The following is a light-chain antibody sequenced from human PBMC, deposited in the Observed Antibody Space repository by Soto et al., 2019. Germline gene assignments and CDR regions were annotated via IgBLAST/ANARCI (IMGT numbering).Light chain of an antibody. CDR2: GAS. V-gene: IGKV3-20*01. CDR1: QSVSSSY. CDR3: QHYGNSLFT. J-gene: IGKJ3*01. Sequence: EIVLTQSPGTLSLSPGERVTLSCRASQSVSSSYLAWYQQKPGQAPRLLIYGASSRATGIPDRFSGSGSGTDFTLTISRLEPEDFAVYYCQHYGNSLFTFGPGTKVDT.